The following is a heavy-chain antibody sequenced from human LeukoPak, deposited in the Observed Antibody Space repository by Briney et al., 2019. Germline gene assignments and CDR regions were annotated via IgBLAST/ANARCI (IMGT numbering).Heavy chain of an antibody. CDR2: INPTSGST. CDR3: ARGGSYSSSWSYFDY. CDR1: GYTFTSHY. J-gene: IGHJ4*02. D-gene: IGHD6-13*01. V-gene: IGHV1-46*01. Sequence: GASVKVSCKASGYTFTSHYMHWVRQAPGQGLEWMGIINPTSGSTSYAQNFQGRVTMIRDTSTSTVYMELSSLTSEDTAVYYCARGGSYSSSWSYFDYWGQGTLVTVSS.